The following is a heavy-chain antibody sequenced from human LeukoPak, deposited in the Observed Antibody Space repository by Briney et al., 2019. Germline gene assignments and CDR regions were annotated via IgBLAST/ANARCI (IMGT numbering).Heavy chain of an antibody. CDR3: TRYSGSYPGYMDV. D-gene: IGHD1-26*01. Sequence: WIRQPPGKGLEWVGFIRSKAYGGTTEYAASVKGRFTISRDDSKSIAYLQMNSLKTEDTAVYYCTRYSGSYPGYMDVWGKGTTVTISS. V-gene: IGHV3-49*02. J-gene: IGHJ6*03. CDR2: IRSKAYGGTT.